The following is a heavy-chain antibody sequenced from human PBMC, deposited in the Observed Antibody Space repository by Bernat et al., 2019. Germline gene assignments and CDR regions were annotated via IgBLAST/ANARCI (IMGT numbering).Heavy chain of an antibody. D-gene: IGHD6-13*01. CDR2: ISGSGGST. Sequence: EVQLLESGGGLVQPGGSLRLSCAASGFTFSSYAMSWVRQAPGKGLEWVSAISGSGGSTYYADSVKGRFTISRDNSKNTLYLQMNSLRAEDTAVYYCAKGRTAAGRGYYYYGMDVWGQGTTVTVSS. J-gene: IGHJ6*02. CDR3: AKGRTAAGRGYYYYGMDV. CDR1: GFTFSSYA. V-gene: IGHV3-23*01.